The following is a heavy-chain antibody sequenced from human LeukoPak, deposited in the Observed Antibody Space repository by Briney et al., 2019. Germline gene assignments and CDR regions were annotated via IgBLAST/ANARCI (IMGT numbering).Heavy chain of an antibody. CDR2: ISAYNGNT. J-gene: IGHJ4*02. CDR1: GYTFTDYY. Sequence: GASVKVSCKSSGYTFTDYYFHWVRQAPGQGLEWMGWISAYNGNTNYAQKLQGRVTMTTDTSTSTAYMELRSLRSDDTAVYYCARTFYGARQPFDYWGQGTLVTVSS. V-gene: IGHV1-18*04. CDR3: ARTFYGARQPFDY. D-gene: IGHD3-16*01.